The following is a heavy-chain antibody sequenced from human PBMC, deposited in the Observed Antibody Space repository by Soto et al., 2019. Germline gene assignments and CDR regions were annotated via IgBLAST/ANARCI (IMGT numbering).Heavy chain of an antibody. CDR3: ARTTRMTTMIDY. Sequence: SETLTLTCTVSNDSISSYYWSWIRQPPGKGLEWIGYVYYSGGTKYNPSLKSRLTMSLDMSKKQFSLRLTSVTAADTAVYFCARTTRMTTMIDYWGQGTQVTVSS. D-gene: IGHD4-17*01. CDR2: VYYSGGT. CDR1: NDSISSYY. V-gene: IGHV4-59*01. J-gene: IGHJ4*02.